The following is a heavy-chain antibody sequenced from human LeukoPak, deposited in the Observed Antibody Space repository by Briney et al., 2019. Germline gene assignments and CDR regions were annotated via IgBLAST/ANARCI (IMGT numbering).Heavy chain of an antibody. Sequence: PGGSLRLSCAASGFTFSNYGMSWVRQAPGKGLEWVSSISGSGDSTYCADSVKGRFTISRDNSKNTLYLQMNSLRAEDTAVYYCAKDRGIISDYWGQGTLVTVSS. D-gene: IGHD3-10*01. CDR1: GFTFSNYG. V-gene: IGHV3-23*01. J-gene: IGHJ4*02. CDR3: AKDRGIISDY. CDR2: ISGSGDST.